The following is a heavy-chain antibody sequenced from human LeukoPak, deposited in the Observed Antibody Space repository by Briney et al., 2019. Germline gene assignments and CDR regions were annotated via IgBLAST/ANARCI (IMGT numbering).Heavy chain of an antibody. CDR2: VTGSGDIT. V-gene: IGHV3-23*01. D-gene: IGHD3-22*01. J-gene: IGHJ2*01. CDR1: GFTFSTYA. Sequence: GGSLRLSCAASGFTFSTYAMSWVRQAPGKGLEWVSTVTGSGDITFYPDSVKGRFTISRDNSKNTLYLQMNSLRVEDTALYYCAKHQGSSRSNWCFDLWGRGTLVPVSS. CDR3: AKHQGSSRSNWCFDL.